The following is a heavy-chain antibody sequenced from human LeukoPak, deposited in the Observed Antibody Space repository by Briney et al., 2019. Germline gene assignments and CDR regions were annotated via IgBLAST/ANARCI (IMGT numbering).Heavy chain of an antibody. CDR2: ISWNSGSI. J-gene: IGHJ4*02. CDR1: GFTFDGYA. CDR3: AKEERAGSYRHGSFDY. V-gene: IGHV3-9*01. D-gene: IGHD3-16*02. Sequence: GGSLRLSCAASGFTFDGYAMHWVRQAPGKGLEWVSGISWNSGSIGYADSVKGRFTISRDNAKNSLYLQMNSLRAEDTALYYCAKEERAGSYRHGSFDYWGQGTLVTVSS.